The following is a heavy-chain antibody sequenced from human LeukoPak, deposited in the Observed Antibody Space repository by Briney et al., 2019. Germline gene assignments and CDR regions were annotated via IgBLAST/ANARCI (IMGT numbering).Heavy chain of an antibody. V-gene: IGHV3-23*01. D-gene: IGHD2-21*01. Sequence: GALRLSCAASGFTFSTYSMSWVRQAPGKGLEWVSGISDGGGRTCYADSVKGRFTISRDNSKNTVFLQMNSLRADDTAVYYCVKGIASHDFFSRGDWSQGTLVTVSA. J-gene: IGHJ4*02. CDR2: ISDGGGRT. CDR3: VKGIASHDFFSRGD. CDR1: GFTFSTYS.